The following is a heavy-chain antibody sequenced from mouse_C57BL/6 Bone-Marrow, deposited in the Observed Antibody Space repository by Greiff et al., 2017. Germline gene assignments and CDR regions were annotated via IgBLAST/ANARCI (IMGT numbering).Heavy chain of an antibody. D-gene: IGHD1-1*01. Sequence: VQLQQSGPELVKPGASVKISCKASGYTFTDYYMNWVKQSHGKSLEWIGDINPNNGGTSYNQKFKGKATLTVDKSSSTAYMELRSLTSEDSAVYYCARSLLQYYFDYWGQGTTLTVSS. V-gene: IGHV1-26*01. CDR3: ARSLLQYYFDY. CDR1: GYTFTDYY. J-gene: IGHJ2*01. CDR2: INPNNGGT.